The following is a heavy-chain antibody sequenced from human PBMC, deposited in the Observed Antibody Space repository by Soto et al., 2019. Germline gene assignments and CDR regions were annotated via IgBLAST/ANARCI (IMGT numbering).Heavy chain of an antibody. CDR3: AKYCSSTSCYAGIAEDDY. D-gene: IGHD2-2*01. CDR1: GFTFSSYA. J-gene: IGHJ4*02. CDR2: ISGSGGST. V-gene: IGHV3-23*01. Sequence: GGSLRLSCAASGFTFSSYAMSWVRQAPGKGLEWVSAISGSGGSTYYADSVKGRFTISRDNSKNTLYLQMNSLRAEDTAVYYCAKYCSSTSCYAGIAEDDYWGQGTLVTVSS.